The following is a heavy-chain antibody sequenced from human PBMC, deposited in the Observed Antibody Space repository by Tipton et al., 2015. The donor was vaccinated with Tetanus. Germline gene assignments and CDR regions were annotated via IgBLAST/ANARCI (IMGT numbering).Heavy chain of an antibody. Sequence: TLSLTYTVSGGSIRGHFWSWIRQPAGKGLEWIGRLHSSGDTTYNPSLKSRVTMSVDTSKNQFSLRLSSVTAADTALYFCARWGPGVTTWGFDFWGQGTLVTVSS. CDR3: ARWGPGVTTWGFDF. V-gene: IGHV4-4*07. J-gene: IGHJ4*02. CDR2: LHSSGDT. D-gene: IGHD3-16*01. CDR1: GGSIRGHF.